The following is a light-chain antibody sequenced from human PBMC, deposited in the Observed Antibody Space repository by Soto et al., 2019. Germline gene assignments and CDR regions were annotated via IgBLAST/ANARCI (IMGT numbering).Light chain of an antibody. J-gene: IGKJ4*01. Sequence: DIQMTQSPSSLSASVGDTVTITCQASRDISASLNWYQQRAGQAPKLLIFDASNVQSGVPARFSGSGTGTSFILTISSLQPEDFATYYCQQYDDPFTFGGGNKVEIK. CDR1: RDISAS. CDR3: QQYDDPFT. CDR2: DAS. V-gene: IGKV1-33*01.